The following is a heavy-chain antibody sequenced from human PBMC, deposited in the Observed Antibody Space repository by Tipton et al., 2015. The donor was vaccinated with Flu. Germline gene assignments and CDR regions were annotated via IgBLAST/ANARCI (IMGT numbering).Heavy chain of an antibody. J-gene: IGHJ6*02. D-gene: IGHD2-21*01. CDR1: GFTFSDYP. CDR2: ISGSGITK. V-gene: IGHV3-11*01. Sequence: QLVQSGGGLVKPGGSLRLSCAASGFTFSDYPLTWIRQAPGKGLECISYISGSGITKYYAASVKGRFTISRDNAKTFMYLQMNSLGAGDTAVYYCARDDSAGAMAVWGQGTTVTVSS. CDR3: ARDDSAGAMAV.